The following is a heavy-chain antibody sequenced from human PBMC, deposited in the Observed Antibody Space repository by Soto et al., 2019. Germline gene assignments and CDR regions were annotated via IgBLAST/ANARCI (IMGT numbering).Heavy chain of an antibody. CDR1: GGSVSSGSYY. Sequence: SETLSLTCTVSGGSVSSGSYYWSWIRQPPGKGLEWIGYIYYSGSTNSNPSLKSRVTISVDTSKNQFSLKLSSVTAADTAVYYCARTSLTRSYYYYGMDVWGQGTTVTVSS. CDR3: ARTSLTRSYYYYGMDV. D-gene: IGHD3-16*01. V-gene: IGHV4-61*01. CDR2: IYYSGST. J-gene: IGHJ6*02.